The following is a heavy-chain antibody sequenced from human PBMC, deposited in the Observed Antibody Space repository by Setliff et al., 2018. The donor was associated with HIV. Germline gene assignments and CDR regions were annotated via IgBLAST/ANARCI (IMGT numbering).Heavy chain of an antibody. J-gene: IGHJ3*02. D-gene: IGHD3-10*01. V-gene: IGHV4-38-2*01. CDR3: ASTTSGVSGSYPAHAFDI. CDR2: FSPRGRT. Sequence: SETLSLTCAVSGYSISSDYYWGWIRQPPGKGLEWIGSFSPRGRTYQNGSLKSRVTISVDRSRNQFSLKLTSVTAADTAIYDCASTTSGVSGSYPAHAFDIWGQGTMVTVSS. CDR1: GYSISSDYY.